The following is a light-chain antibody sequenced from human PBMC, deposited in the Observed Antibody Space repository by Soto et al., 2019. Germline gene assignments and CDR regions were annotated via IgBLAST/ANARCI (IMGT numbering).Light chain of an antibody. J-gene: IGKJ1*01. CDR1: QSVSSSY. CDR3: QQYGSSPWT. CDR2: GAS. V-gene: IGKV3-20*01. Sequence: EIVLTQSPGTVSFSLLEKATLSLTVSQSVSSSYLAWYQQEPGQAPRLLIYGASSRATGIPDRFSGSGSGTDFTLTISRLEPEDFAVYYCQQYGSSPWTFGQGTKVDIK.